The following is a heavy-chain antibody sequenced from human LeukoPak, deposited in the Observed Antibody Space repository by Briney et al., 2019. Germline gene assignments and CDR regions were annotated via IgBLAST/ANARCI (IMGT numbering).Heavy chain of an antibody. J-gene: IGHJ4*02. CDR3: ARDLPPTGIDY. Sequence: GASVKVSCKASGYTFTSYYMHWVRQAPGQGLEWMGWINPNSGGTNYAQKFQGRVTMTRDTSISTAYMELGRLRSDDTAVYYCARDLPPTGIDYWGQGTLVTVSS. CDR2: INPNSGGT. CDR1: GYTFTSYY. V-gene: IGHV1-2*02.